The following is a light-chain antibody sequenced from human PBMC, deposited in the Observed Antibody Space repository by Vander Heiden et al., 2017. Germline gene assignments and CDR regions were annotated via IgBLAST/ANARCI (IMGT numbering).Light chain of an antibody. V-gene: IGLV1-51*01. J-gene: IGLJ3*02. CDR1: SSNIGNNY. Sequence: QSVLTPPPSVSAAPGQKVTIYCSGSSSNIGNNYVSWYQQFQGTTPKLLISDNNKRPSGTPDRFSGSKSGTSATLGITGLQTGDEADYYCSTWDTSLSAVVFGGGTKVNVL. CDR3: STWDTSLSAVV. CDR2: DNN.